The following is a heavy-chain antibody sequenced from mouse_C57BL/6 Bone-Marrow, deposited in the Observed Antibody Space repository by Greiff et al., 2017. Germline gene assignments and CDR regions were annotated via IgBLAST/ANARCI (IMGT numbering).Heavy chain of an antibody. V-gene: IGHV1-18*01. CDR3: ASVSLSDGFSRFSY. J-gene: IGHJ3*01. CDR2: INPNNGGT. D-gene: IGHD2-3*01. CDR1: GYAFTDYN. Sequence: EVQLQQSGPELVKPGASVKIPCKASGYAFTDYNMDWVKQSHGKSLEWIGDINPNNGGTIYNQKFKGKDTLTVDKSSSTAYMELRSLTSEDTAVYYCASVSLSDGFSRFSYWGQGTLVTVSA.